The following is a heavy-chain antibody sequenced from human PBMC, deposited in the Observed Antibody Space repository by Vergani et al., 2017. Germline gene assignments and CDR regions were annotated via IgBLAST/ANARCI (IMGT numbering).Heavy chain of an antibody. Sequence: QVQLQQWGAGLLKPSETLSLTCAVYGGSFSGYYWSWIRHHPGKGLEWIGEINHSGSTNSNPSLKSRVTISVDTSKNQFSLKLSSVTAADTAVYYCTRHRGVEVRGTPEWFDHWGQGTLVTVSS. CDR3: TRHRGVEVRGTPEWFDH. CDR2: INHSGST. J-gene: IGHJ5*02. D-gene: IGHD1-7*01. V-gene: IGHV4-34*01. CDR1: GGSFSGYY.